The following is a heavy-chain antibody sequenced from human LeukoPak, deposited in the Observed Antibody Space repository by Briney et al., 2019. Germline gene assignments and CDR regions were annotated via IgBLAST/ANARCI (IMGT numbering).Heavy chain of an antibody. CDR2: IYYTGST. CDR3: TRSLGVVIHGGMDV. J-gene: IGHJ6*02. V-gene: IGHV4-59*01. Sequence: PSETLSLTCTGSGGSISSYHWSWIRQPPGKGLQCVGHIYYTGSTNYNPSLKSRLTISLDTSKNQFSLKLSSVTAADTAVYYCTRSLGVVIHGGMDVWGQGTTVTVSS. D-gene: IGHD3-3*01. CDR1: GGSISSYH.